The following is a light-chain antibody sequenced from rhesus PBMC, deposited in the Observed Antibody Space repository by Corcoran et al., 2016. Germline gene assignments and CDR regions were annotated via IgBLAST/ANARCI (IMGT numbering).Light chain of an antibody. J-gene: IGLJ2*01. V-gene: IGLV2-13*03. Sequence: QAAPTQSPSVSGSPGQSVTISCAGSSSDIGAYNRVSWYQQYPGKAPKLLIYEGSRRPSGVSDRFSGSKSGNTASLTISGLQAEDEAVYYCSSYTLFNSFLFGTGTRLTVL. CDR2: EGS. CDR3: SSYTLFNSFL. CDR1: SSDIGAYNR.